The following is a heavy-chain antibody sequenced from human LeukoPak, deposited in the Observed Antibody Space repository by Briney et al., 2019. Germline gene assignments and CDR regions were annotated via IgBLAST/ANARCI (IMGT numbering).Heavy chain of an antibody. Sequence: PQTLSLTCAVSGGSISSGGYSWSWIRQPPGKGLEWIGYIYHSGSTYYNPSLKSRVTISVDRSKNQFSLKLSSVTAADTAVYYCARRSVAAAGTRGGAFDYWGQGTLVTVSS. CDR3: ARRSVAAAGTRGGAFDY. J-gene: IGHJ4*02. V-gene: IGHV4-30-2*01. D-gene: IGHD6-13*01. CDR2: IYHSGST. CDR1: GGSISSGGYS.